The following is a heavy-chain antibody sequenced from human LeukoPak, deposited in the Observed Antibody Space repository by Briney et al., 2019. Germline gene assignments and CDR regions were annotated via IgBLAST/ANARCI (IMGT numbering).Heavy chain of an antibody. D-gene: IGHD6-13*01. Sequence: GGPLRLSCAASGFTFSSYWMHWVRHAPGKGLVWVSRINSDGSSTSYADSVKGRFTTSRDNAKNTLYLQMNSLRAEDTAVYYCARVDYSSRHSVDYWGRGTLVTVSS. CDR1: GFTFSSYW. V-gene: IGHV3-74*01. CDR3: ARVDYSSRHSVDY. J-gene: IGHJ4*02. CDR2: INSDGSST.